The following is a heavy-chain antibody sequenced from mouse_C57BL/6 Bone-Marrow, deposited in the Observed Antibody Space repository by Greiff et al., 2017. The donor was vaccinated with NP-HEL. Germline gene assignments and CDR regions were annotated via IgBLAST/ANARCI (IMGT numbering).Heavy chain of an antibody. CDR2: IYPRSGNT. CDR3: ARGGLYYGSSFAMDY. J-gene: IGHJ4*01. CDR1: GYTFTSYG. V-gene: IGHV1-81*01. Sequence: VKVVESGAELARPGASVKLSCKASGYTFTSYGISWVKQRTGQGLEWIGEIYPRSGNTYYNEKFKGKATLTADKSSSTAYMELRSLTSEDSAVYFCARGGLYYGSSFAMDYWGQGTSVTVSS. D-gene: IGHD1-1*01.